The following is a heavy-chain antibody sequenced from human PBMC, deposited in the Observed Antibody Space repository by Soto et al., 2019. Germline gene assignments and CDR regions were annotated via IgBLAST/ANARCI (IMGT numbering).Heavy chain of an antibody. CDR1: GGSFSGYY. Sequence: PSETLSLTCAVYGGSFSGYYWSWIRQPPGKGLEWIGEINHSGSTNYNPSLKSRVTISVDTSKNQFSLKLSSVTAADTAVYYCARGLRYFDWLLSNYGMDVWGQGTTVTVSS. CDR3: ARGLRYFDWLLSNYGMDV. J-gene: IGHJ6*02. V-gene: IGHV4-34*01. CDR2: INHSGST. D-gene: IGHD3-9*01.